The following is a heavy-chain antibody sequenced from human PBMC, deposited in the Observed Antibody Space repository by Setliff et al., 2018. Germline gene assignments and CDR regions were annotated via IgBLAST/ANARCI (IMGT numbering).Heavy chain of an antibody. V-gene: IGHV4-61*01. CDR3: VRDRTAYSYGLDV. Sequence: SETLSLTCTVSGGSVSSGSYYWSWIRQPPGKGLEWIGYIYHNGNTNFNPSLKTRVTMSVDTSKNQFALNLRSVTAADAAVYYCVRDRTAYSYGLDVWGQGTTVTVSS. CDR1: GGSVSSGSYY. CDR2: IYHNGNT. J-gene: IGHJ6*02. D-gene: IGHD5-18*01.